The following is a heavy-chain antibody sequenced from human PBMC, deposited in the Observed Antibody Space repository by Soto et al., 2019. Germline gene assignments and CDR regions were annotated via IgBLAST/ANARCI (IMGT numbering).Heavy chain of an antibody. CDR3: ARVVYFDRSAYGL. V-gene: IGHV3-21*01. CDR2: ISGDSNYI. D-gene: IGHD3-22*01. J-gene: IGHJ3*01. CDR1: GFSFSGYN. Sequence: GGSLRLSCAASGFSFSGYNMNWVRQAPGKGLEWVSSISGDSNYIYYADSVQGRFTISRDNAKNSVYLQMNSLRAEDTAVYYCARVVYFDRSAYGLWGQGTMVTVS.